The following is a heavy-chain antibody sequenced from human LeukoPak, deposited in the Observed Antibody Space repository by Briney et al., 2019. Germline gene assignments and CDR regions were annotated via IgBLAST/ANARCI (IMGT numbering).Heavy chain of an antibody. CDR2: VSGSGGDT. CDR1: GFTFSSYA. V-gene: IGHV3-48*02. CDR3: TRDPDALDY. Sequence: GGSLRLSCAASGFTFSSYAMNWVRQAPGKGLEWVTVVSGSGGDTYYADSVKGRFTISRDTAKNSLYLQMNSLRDEDTAVYYCTRDPDALDYWGQGTLVTVSS. J-gene: IGHJ4*02.